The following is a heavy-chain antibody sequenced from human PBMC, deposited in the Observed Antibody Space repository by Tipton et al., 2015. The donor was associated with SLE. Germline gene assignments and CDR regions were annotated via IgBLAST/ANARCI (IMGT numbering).Heavy chain of an antibody. Sequence: GSLRLSCAASGFTFSSYSMNWVRQAPGKGLEWVSSISSSSSYIYYADSVKGRFTISRDNSKNTLYLHMNSLRAEDTAVYYCARVLDYYYYGMDVWGQGTTVTVSS. J-gene: IGHJ6*02. CDR3: ARVLDYYYYGMDV. CDR2: ISSSSSYI. CDR1: GFTFSSYS. V-gene: IGHV3-21*01.